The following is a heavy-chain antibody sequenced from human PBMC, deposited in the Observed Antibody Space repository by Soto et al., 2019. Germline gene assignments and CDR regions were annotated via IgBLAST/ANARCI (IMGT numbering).Heavy chain of an antibody. D-gene: IGHD3-9*01. J-gene: IGHJ4*02. CDR2: IWYDGSNK. CDR1: GFTFSSYG. Sequence: GGSLRLSCAASGFTFSSYGMHWVRQAPGKGLEWVAVIWYDGSNKYYADSVKGRFTISRDNSKNTLYLQMNSLRAEDTAVYYCAIGSYYDILTGPGLQTDYWAQGTLVTVSS. CDR3: AIGSYYDILTGPGLQTDY. V-gene: IGHV3-33*08.